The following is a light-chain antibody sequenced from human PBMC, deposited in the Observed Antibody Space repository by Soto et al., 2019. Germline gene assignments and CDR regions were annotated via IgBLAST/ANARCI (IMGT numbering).Light chain of an antibody. Sequence: EIVLTQSPATLSLSPVERATLSCRASQSVSSYLAWYQQKPGQAPRLLIYDASNRATGIPARFSGSGSGTDFTLTISSLEPEDFAVYYCQQRSNCSITFGQGTRLEIK. CDR1: QSVSSY. J-gene: IGKJ5*01. CDR3: QQRSNCSIT. V-gene: IGKV3-11*01. CDR2: DAS.